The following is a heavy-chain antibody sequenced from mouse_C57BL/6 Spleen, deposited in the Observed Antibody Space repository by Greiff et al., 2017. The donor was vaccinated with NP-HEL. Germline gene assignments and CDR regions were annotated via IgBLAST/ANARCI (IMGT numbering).Heavy chain of an antibody. CDR3: ARPDGYYSYFDV. CDR1: GFTFSDYG. J-gene: IGHJ1*03. Sequence: EVHLVESGGGLVKPGGSLKLSCAASGFTFSDYGMHWVRQAPEKGLEWVAYISSGSSTIYYADTVKGRFTISRDNAKNTLFLQITSLRSEDTAMYYCARPDGYYSYFDVWGTGTTVTVSS. CDR2: ISSGSSTI. V-gene: IGHV5-17*01. D-gene: IGHD2-3*01.